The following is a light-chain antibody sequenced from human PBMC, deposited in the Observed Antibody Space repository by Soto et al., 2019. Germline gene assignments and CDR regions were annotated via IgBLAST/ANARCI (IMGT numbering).Light chain of an antibody. J-gene: IGLJ1*01. CDR2: EVS. CDR3: SSYAGITFYV. CDR1: SSDVGGYNY. Sequence: QSVLTQPPSASGSPGQSVTISCTGTSSDVGGYNYVSWYQQHPGKAPKLMIYEVSKRPSGVPDRFSGSKSGNTASLTVSGLQAEDEADYYCSSYAGITFYVFGTGTKVTDL. V-gene: IGLV2-8*01.